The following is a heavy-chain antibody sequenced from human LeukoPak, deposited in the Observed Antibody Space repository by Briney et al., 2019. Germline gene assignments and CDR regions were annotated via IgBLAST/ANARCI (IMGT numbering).Heavy chain of an antibody. CDR1: GFTFSSYG. V-gene: IGHV3-30*03. CDR3: ARERAGGSPGFDP. CDR2: ISYDGSNK. J-gene: IGHJ5*02. D-gene: IGHD2-15*01. Sequence: GGSLRLSCTASGFTFSSYGMHWVRQAPGKGLEWVAVISYDGSNKYYADSVKGRFTISRDNSKNTLYLQMNSLRAEDTAVYYCARERAGGSPGFDPWGQGTLVTVSS.